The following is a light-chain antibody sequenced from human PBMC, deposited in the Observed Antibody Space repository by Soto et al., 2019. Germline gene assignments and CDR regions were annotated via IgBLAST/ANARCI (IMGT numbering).Light chain of an antibody. CDR2: GDS. CDR3: QSYDISLSVVV. V-gene: IGLV1-40*01. CDR1: SSNIGAGYD. J-gene: IGLJ2*01. Sequence: QSVLTQPPSVSGAPGQRVTISCTGSSSNIGAGYDVHWYQQLPGTAPKLLIYGDSNRPSGAPDRFSGSKSGTSASLAIIGLQAEDEADYYCQSYDISLSVVVFGGGTKVTVL.